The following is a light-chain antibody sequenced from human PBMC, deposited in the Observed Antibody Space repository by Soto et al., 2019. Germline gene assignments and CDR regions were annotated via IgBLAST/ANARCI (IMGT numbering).Light chain of an antibody. CDR1: QSISNY. J-gene: IGKJ1*01. CDR3: QQSSRTPWT. Sequence: DIQMTQSPSSLSASVGDRVTITCWASQSISNYLNWYQQKPGKAPKLLIYTASSLQSGVPSRFSGSGSGTDFTLTISSLQPEDFATYFCQQSSRTPWTFGQGTKVDIK. CDR2: TAS. V-gene: IGKV1-39*01.